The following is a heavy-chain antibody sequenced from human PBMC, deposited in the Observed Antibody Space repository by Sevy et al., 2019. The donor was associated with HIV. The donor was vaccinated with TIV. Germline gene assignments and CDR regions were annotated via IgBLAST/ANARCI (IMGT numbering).Heavy chain of an antibody. V-gene: IGHV3-23*01. CDR3: AKGGDSSSWKRYYYYMDV. Sequence: GGSLRLSCAASGFTFSSYAMSWVRQAPGKGLEWVSAISGSGGSTYYADSVKGRFTISRDNSKNTLYLQMNSLRAEDTAVYYSAKGGDSSSWKRYYYYMDVWGKGTTVTVSS. J-gene: IGHJ6*03. CDR1: GFTFSSYA. CDR2: ISGSGGST. D-gene: IGHD6-13*01.